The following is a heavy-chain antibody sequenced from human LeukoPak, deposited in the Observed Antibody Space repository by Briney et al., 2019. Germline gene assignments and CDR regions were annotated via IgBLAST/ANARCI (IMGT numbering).Heavy chain of an antibody. D-gene: IGHD4-23*01. Sequence: SETLSLTCTVSGGSISSSSYYWGWIRQPPGKGLEWIGSIYYSGSTYYNPSLKGRVTISVDTSKNQFSLKLSSVTAADTAVYYCARHDAVVTDHIDYWGQGTLVTVSS. V-gene: IGHV4-39*01. CDR2: IYYSGST. CDR3: ARHDAVVTDHIDY. CDR1: GGSISSSSYY. J-gene: IGHJ4*02.